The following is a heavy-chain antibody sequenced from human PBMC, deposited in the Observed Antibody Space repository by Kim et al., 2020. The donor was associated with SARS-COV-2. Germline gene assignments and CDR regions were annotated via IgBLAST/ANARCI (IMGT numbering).Heavy chain of an antibody. D-gene: IGHD2-21*02. V-gene: IGHV4-31*03. CDR3: ARGYGGNSGHASDI. CDR1: GGSISSCGYY. Sequence: SETLSLTCSVSGGSISSCGYYWSWIRQHPGKGLEWIGYIYYSGTMYDNPSLMSRVTISVDTSKNQFSLKLSSVTAADTSVYYCARGYGGNSGHASDIWGQGTMVTVSS. J-gene: IGHJ3*02. CDR2: IYYSGTM.